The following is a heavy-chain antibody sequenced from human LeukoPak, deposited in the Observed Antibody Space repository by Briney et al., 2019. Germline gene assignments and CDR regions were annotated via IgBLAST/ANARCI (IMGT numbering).Heavy chain of an antibody. CDR2: IYYSGSI. J-gene: IGHJ4*02. Sequence: PSETLSLTCTVSGGSISSSSYYWGWIRQPPGKGLEWIGSIYYSGSIYYNPSLKSRVTISVDTSKNQFSLKLSSVTAADTAVYYCARLSDSGYDLDYWGQGTLVTVSS. V-gene: IGHV4-39*01. CDR3: ARLSDSGYDLDY. D-gene: IGHD5-12*01. CDR1: GGSISSSSYY.